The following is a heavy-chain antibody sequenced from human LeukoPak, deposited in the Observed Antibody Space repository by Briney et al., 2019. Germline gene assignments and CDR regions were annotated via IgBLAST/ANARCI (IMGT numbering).Heavy chain of an antibody. CDR2: IIPIFGTA. J-gene: IGHJ6*02. Sequence: SVEVSCKASGGTFSSYAISWVRQAPGQGLEWMGGIIPIFGTANYAQKFQGRVTITADESTSTAYMELSSLRSEDTAVYYCASPPGTATGFNYYYYYGMDVWGQGTTVTVSS. V-gene: IGHV1-69*13. D-gene: IGHD1-14*01. CDR1: GGTFSSYA. CDR3: ASPPGTATGFNYYYYYGMDV.